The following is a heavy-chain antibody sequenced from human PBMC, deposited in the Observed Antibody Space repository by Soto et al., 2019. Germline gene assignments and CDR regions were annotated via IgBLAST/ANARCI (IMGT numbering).Heavy chain of an antibody. CDR1: GFIVSSNY. CDR3: ASSSGWYSYFDY. J-gene: IGHJ4*02. Sequence: GGSLRLSCAASGFIVSSNYMSWVRQAPGKGLEWVSVIYSGGSTYYADSVKGRFTISRDNSKNTLYLQMNSLRAEDTAVYYCASSSGWYSYFDYWGQGTLVTVSS. CDR2: IYSGGST. D-gene: IGHD6-19*01. V-gene: IGHV3-53*01.